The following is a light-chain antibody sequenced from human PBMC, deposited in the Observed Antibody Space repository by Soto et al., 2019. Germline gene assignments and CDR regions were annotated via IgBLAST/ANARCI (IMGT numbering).Light chain of an antibody. CDR1: QNISTF. J-gene: IGKJ1*01. CDR3: QQSYDLPPT. V-gene: IGKV1-39*01. CDR2: AVS. Sequence: DIQMTQSPSSLSASVGDRVTITCRSSQNISTFLNWYQQKQGRAPNLLIYAVSTLHSGVPSRFSGGGFGTDFTLTISILQPADVATYFCQQSYDLPPTFGQGTKVDI.